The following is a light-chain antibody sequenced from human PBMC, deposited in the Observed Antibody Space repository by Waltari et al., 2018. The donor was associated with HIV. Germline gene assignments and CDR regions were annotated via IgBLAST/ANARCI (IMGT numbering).Light chain of an antibody. V-gene: IGKV4-1*01. CDR2: WAS. CDR1: QSDLYSSNNKNY. CDR3: QQYYSTPLT. Sequence: DIVMTQSSDSPAVSLGERATINCKSSQSDLYSSNNKNYLAWSQQKPGQPPKLLIYWASTRASGVPDRFGGSVSETDFTLTVRCLHAQGVAVYYCQQYYSTPLTSNGGTTVEIK. J-gene: IGKJ4*01.